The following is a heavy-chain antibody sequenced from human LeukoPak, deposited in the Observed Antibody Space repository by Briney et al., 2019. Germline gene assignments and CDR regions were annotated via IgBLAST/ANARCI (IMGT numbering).Heavy chain of an antibody. CDR1: GFTFSAYG. Sequence: GGSLRLSCEASGFTFSAYGMTWVRQAPGQGLEWVSYIGSDNKPHYSESVKGRFAISRDNSKRMLFLQLNSLRAEDTALYYSARRLQVDVATYVWGQGTTVTVSS. J-gene: IGHJ6*02. CDR2: IGSDNKP. V-gene: IGHV3-23*05. D-gene: IGHD5-12*01. CDR3: ARRLQVDVATYV.